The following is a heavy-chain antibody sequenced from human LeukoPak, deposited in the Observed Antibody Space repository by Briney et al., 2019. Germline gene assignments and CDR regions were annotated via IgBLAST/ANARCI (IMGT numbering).Heavy chain of an antibody. J-gene: IGHJ4*02. V-gene: IGHV2-5*02. D-gene: IGHD6-13*01. CDR3: ARREVELDYFDY. Sequence: ESGPTLVKPTQSLTLTCTYSGFSLSTRGVGVGWIRLPPGRALGRLEFDYWDDDKRYSPSLKSRLTITKDTSKNQVVLIMTNMDPVDTATYFCARREVELDYFDYWGQGTLVTVSS. CDR2: DYWDDDK. CDR1: GFSLSTRGVG.